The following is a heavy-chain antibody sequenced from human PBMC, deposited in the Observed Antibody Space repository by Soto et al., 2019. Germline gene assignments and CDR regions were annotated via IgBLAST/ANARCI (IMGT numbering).Heavy chain of an antibody. V-gene: IGHV1-3*04. D-gene: IGHD2-15*01. CDR1: GYTFTNNV. CDR2: IHTAKGNT. J-gene: IGHJ4*02. CDR3: AKGGGSCCFDC. Sequence: ASVKVSCKASGYTFTNNVIHWLRQAPGQTLEWMGWIHTAKGNTKYSQKFEARVTLTRDTAASTAYMELNSLGVEDTAEYYCAKGGGSCCFDCWGQGTLVTVSS.